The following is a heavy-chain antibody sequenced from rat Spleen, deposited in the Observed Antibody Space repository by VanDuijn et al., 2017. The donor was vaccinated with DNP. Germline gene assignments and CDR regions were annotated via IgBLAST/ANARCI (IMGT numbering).Heavy chain of an antibody. CDR2: ITSSGGTL. CDR3: ATPAHYGYKGDY. Sequence: EVQLVESGGDLVQPGRSLKLSCVASGFTFNNYWMTWIRQVPGKGLEWVASITSSGGTLYYRDSVKGRFTISRDDAKSTLYLQMDSLRSEDTATYYCATPAHYGYKGDYWGQGVLVTVSS. D-gene: IGHD1-6*01. J-gene: IGHJ2*01. CDR1: GFTFNNYW. V-gene: IGHV5-31*01.